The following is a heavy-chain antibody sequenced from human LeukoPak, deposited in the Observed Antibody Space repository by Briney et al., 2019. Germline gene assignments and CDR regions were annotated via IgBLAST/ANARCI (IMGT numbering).Heavy chain of an antibody. Sequence: SETLSLTCTVSGDSDDSIKSSSYYWAWIRLPPGKGLEWVGSIYYDWSTYYNPSLRGRVTISVDTSKSQFSVKLNSVTAADTAMYYCGRRGHLHRPFWGQGTLVTVSS. CDR3: GRRGHLHRPF. CDR1: GDSDDSIKSSSYY. J-gene: IGHJ4*02. D-gene: IGHD3/OR15-3a*01. CDR2: IYYDWST. V-gene: IGHV4-39*01.